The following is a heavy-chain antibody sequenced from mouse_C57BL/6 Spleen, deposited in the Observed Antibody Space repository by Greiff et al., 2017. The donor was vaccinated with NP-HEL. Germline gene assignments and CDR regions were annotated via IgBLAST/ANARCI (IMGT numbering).Heavy chain of an antibody. Sequence: QVQLQQPGAELVKPGASVKLSCTASGYSFTSYCMHWLMQRPGQGLEWIGMIHPNSGSTNYNEKFKSKATLTVDKSSSTDYMQRSSLSSEDSAVYYCARGGDYSNYLVWGTGTTVTVSS. CDR2: IHPNSGST. CDR1: GYSFTSYC. CDR3: ARGGDYSNYLV. D-gene: IGHD2-5*01. V-gene: IGHV1-64*01. J-gene: IGHJ1*03.